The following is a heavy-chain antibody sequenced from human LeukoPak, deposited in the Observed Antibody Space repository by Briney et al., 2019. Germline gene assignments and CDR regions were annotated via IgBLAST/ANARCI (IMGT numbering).Heavy chain of an antibody. D-gene: IGHD6-6*01. CDR3: AKEVAARPAARIYYFDY. V-gene: IGHV3-21*01. CDR1: GFTFSDYT. CDR2: ITTRSSYM. J-gene: IGHJ4*02. Sequence: GGSLRLSCAASGFTFSDYTMNWVRQAPGKGLEWVACITTRSSYMYYADSVKGRFTISRDNAKNSLYLQMNSLRAEDTAVYYCAKEVAARPAARIYYFDYWGQGTLVTVSS.